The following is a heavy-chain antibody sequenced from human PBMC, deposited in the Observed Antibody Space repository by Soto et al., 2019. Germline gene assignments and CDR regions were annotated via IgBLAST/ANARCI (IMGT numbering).Heavy chain of an antibody. CDR1: GYTFTSYA. V-gene: IGHV1-3*04. CDR2: INTGNGNT. CDR3: ARVFRYYYDSSGPGF. J-gene: IGHJ4*02. D-gene: IGHD3-22*01. Sequence: ASVKVSCKASGYTFTSYAMHWVRQAPGQRLEWMGWINTGNGNTKYSQKFQGRVTITRDTSASTAYMELSSLRSEDTAVYYCARVFRYYYDSSGPGFGGRGTLVTVSS.